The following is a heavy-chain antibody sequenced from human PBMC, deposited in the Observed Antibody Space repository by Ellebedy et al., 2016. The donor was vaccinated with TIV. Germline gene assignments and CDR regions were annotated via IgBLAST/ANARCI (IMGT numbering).Heavy chain of an antibody. CDR3: ARRGSRYWHFDL. CDR1: GFPFRNYW. V-gene: IGHV3-7*03. Sequence: GESPKISCAASGFPFRNYWMTWVCQAPGKGLEWVATIEDAGTETYSVDSAEGRFIISRDNAKNSLSLRINNPRNEDTAVYYCARRGSRYWHFDLWGRGTQVSVSS. D-gene: IGHD1-1*01. CDR2: IEDAGTET. J-gene: IGHJ2*01.